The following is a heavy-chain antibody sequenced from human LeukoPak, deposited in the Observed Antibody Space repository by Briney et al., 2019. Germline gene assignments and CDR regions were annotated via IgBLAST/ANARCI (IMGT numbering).Heavy chain of an antibody. D-gene: IGHD1-1*01. CDR2: ISAYNGNT. Sequence: GASVKVSCKASGYTFTSYGISWVRQAPGQGLEWMGWISAYNGNTNYAQKLQGRVTMTTDTSTSTAYMELRSLRSDDTAVYYCARDRRVQLEGEYYYGMDVWGQGTTVTVSS. V-gene: IGHV1-18*01. CDR3: ARDRRVQLEGEYYYGMDV. CDR1: GYTFTSYG. J-gene: IGHJ6*02.